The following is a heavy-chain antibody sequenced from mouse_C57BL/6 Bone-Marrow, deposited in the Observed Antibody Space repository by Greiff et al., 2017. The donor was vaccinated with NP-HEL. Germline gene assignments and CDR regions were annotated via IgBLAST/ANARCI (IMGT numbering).Heavy chain of an antibody. J-gene: IGHJ4*01. D-gene: IGHD3-2*02. CDR1: GYTFTNYW. V-gene: IGHV1-63*01. Sequence: VQRVESGAELVRPGTSVKMSCKASGYTFTNYWIGWAKQRPGHGLEWIGDIYPGGGYTNYNEKFKGKATLTADKSSSTAYMQFSSLTSEDSAIYYCARSGAQATYYAMDYWGQGTSVTVSS. CDR2: IYPGGGYT. CDR3: ARSGAQATYYAMDY.